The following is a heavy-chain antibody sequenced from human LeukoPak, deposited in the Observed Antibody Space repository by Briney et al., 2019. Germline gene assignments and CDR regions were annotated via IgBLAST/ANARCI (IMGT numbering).Heavy chain of an antibody. V-gene: IGHV3-74*01. CDR3: ARSPRGLLWFGETHFDY. J-gene: IGHJ4*02. CDR1: GFTFSSYW. Sequence: PGGSLRLSCAASGFTFSSYWMHWVRQAPGKGLVWVSRINSDGSSTSYADSVKGRFTISRDNAKNTLSLQMNSLRAEDTAVYYCARSPRGLLWFGETHFDYWGQGTLVTVSS. CDR2: INSDGSST. D-gene: IGHD3-10*01.